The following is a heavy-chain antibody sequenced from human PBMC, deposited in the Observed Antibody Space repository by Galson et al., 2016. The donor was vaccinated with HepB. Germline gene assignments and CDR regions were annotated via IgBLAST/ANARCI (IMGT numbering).Heavy chain of an antibody. D-gene: IGHD3-10*01. CDR1: GGSINSDY. CDR3: ARVHYDYGSPSCIGS. V-gene: IGHV4-59*01. Sequence: ETLSLTCTVTGGSINSDYWSWIRRPPGRGLEWIGHVFYSGSTDYNPSLESRVTISVDTSKSQFSLKLNYVTTADTAVYYCARVHYDYGSPSCIGSWGRGILVTVS. CDR2: VFYSGST. J-gene: IGHJ5*01.